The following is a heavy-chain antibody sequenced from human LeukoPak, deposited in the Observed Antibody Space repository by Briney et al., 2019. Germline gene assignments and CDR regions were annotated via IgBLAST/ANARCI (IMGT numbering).Heavy chain of an antibody. CDR3: ARVWFGELLPLHGDY. V-gene: IGHV4-38-2*02. Sequence: SETLSLTCSVSGYSITSTSFWAWIRQTPGKGLEWIGSINHLGSAYYNPSLKSRVTISVDTSKNQFSLKLSSVTAADTAVYYCARVWFGELLPLHGDYWGQGTLVTVSS. CDR1: GYSITSTSF. CDR2: INHLGSA. J-gene: IGHJ4*02. D-gene: IGHD3-10*01.